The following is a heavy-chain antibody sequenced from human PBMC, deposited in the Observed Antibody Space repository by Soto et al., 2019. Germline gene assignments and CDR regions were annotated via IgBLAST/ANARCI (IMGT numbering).Heavy chain of an antibody. Sequence: SETLSLTCTVYGGSFSGYYWSWIRQPPGKGLEWIGSISYSGSTYYNPSLKSRVTISVDTSKNQFSVKLSSVTAADTAVYYCASTGRFAAIELWWFDPWGRGTLVTVSS. CDR1: GGSFSGYY. V-gene: IGHV4-39*01. CDR2: ISYSGST. D-gene: IGHD2-2*01. CDR3: ASTGRFAAIELWWFDP. J-gene: IGHJ5*02.